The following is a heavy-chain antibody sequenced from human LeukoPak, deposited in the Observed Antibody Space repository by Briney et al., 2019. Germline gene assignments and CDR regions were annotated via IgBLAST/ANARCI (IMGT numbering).Heavy chain of an antibody. D-gene: IGHD1-26*01. CDR3: AREGRRSHSGY. Sequence: SETLSLTCTVSGGSISSSSYYWAWIRQPPGKGLEWIGRISSSGSTNYNPSLKSRVTMSVDTSNNQFSLKLSSVTAADTAVYYCAREGRRSHSGYWGQGTLVTVSS. CDR2: ISSSGST. J-gene: IGHJ4*02. V-gene: IGHV4-39*07. CDR1: GGSISSSSYY.